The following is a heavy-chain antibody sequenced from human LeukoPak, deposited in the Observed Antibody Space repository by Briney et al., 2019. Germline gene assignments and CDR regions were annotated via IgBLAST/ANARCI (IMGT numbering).Heavy chain of an antibody. CDR3: ARVVDWNYWFDP. V-gene: IGHV1-69*02. Sequence: GASVKVSCKASGGTFSSYTISWVRQAPGQGLEWMGRIIPILGIANYAQKFQGRVTITADKSTSTAYMELSSLRSEDTAAYYCARVVDWNYWFDPWGQGTLVTVSS. D-gene: IGHD1-7*01. J-gene: IGHJ5*02. CDR2: IIPILGIA. CDR1: GGTFSSYT.